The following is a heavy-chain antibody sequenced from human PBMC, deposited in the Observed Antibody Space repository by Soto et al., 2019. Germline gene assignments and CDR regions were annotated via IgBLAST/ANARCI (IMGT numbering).Heavy chain of an antibody. D-gene: IGHD2-2*01. CDR2: ISGSGGST. Sequence: PGGSLRLSCAASGFTFSSYAMSWVRQAPGKGLEWVSAISGSGGSTYYADSVKGRFTISRDNSKNTLYLQMNSLRAEDTAVYYCAKDRIVVVLAAIIKDYWGQGTLVTVSS. J-gene: IGHJ4*02. V-gene: IGHV3-23*01. CDR1: GFTFSSYA. CDR3: AKDRIVVVLAAIIKDY.